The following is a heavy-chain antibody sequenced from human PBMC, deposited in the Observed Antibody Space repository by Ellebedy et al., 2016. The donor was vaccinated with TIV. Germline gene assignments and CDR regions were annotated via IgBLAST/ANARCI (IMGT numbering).Heavy chain of an antibody. CDR3: ARDLPECSGGSCYYGWFDP. V-gene: IGHV1-3*04. CDR1: VYTFTSYA. Sequence: AASVKVSCKASVYTFTSYAMHWVRQAPGQRLEWMGWINTGNGDTKYSQKFQGRVTITRDTSANTAYMELSSLGSEDTAVYYCARDLPECSGGSCYYGWFDPWGQGTLVTVSS. J-gene: IGHJ5*02. CDR2: INTGNGDT. D-gene: IGHD2-15*01.